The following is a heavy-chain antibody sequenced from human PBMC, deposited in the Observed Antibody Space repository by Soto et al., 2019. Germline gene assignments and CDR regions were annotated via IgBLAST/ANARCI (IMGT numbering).Heavy chain of an antibody. J-gene: IGHJ6*02. Sequence: SETRSLTCTVSGGSIRSYYWSWIRQPPGKGLEWIGYIYYRGSTTYNPSLKSRVTISVDTSKNQFSLKLSSVTAADTAVYYCARDYYDSSVGYYGLDVWGQGTTVTVSS. CDR2: IYYRGST. V-gene: IGHV4-59*01. D-gene: IGHD3-22*01. CDR3: ARDYYDSSVGYYGLDV. CDR1: GGSIRSYY.